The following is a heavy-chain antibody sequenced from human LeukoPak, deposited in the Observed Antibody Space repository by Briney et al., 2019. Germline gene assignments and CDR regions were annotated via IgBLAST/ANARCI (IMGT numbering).Heavy chain of an antibody. CDR3: ARDFWGVDNGDHVSYHMDV. CDR2: ISEYNGNT. J-gene: IGHJ6*03. V-gene: IGHV1-18*01. D-gene: IGHD4-17*01. CDR1: GYTFTNYG. Sequence: ASVKVSCKTSGYTFTNYGISWVRQAPGQGLEWMGWISEYNGNTNYAQKVQGRVTMTTDTSTNTAYMELRSLRFDDTAVYYCARDFWGVDNGDHVSYHMDVWGKGTTVTISS.